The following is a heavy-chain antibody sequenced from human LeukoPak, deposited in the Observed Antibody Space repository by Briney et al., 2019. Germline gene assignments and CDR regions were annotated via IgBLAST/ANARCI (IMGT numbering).Heavy chain of an antibody. CDR3: ARGDFNFYCSFTNCPNWFDP. J-gene: IGHJ5*02. CDR2: IYTSGST. V-gene: IGHV4-4*07. Sequence: SSETLSLTCTVSGGSISSYYWSWIRQPAGKGLEWIGRIYTSGSTNYNPSLKSRVTMSVDTSKNQFSLKLSSVTAADTAVYYCARGDFNFYCSFTNCPNWFDPWGQGTLVTVSS. CDR1: GGSISSYY. D-gene: IGHD2-2*01.